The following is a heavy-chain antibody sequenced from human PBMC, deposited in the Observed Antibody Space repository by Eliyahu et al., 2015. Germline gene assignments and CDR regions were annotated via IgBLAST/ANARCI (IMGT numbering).Heavy chain of an antibody. D-gene: IGHD2-15*01. CDR1: GXTFSGSX. V-gene: IGHV1-2*02. CDR2: INPNSGGT. CDR3: ARERSECSGGTCHRRTFDP. Sequence: QVQLVQSGAEVKTPGASVKISCKASGXTFSGSXIHWARXAPGQGXEWMRWINPNSGGTHYAQNXQGRVTXTRDTSINTAYMELNRLRSDDTAVYYCARERSECSGGTCHRRTFDPWGQGTLVTVSS. J-gene: IGHJ5*02.